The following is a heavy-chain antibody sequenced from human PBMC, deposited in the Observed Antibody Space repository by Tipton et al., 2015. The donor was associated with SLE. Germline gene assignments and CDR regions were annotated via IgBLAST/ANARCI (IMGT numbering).Heavy chain of an antibody. CDR1: GFTVNGDY. CDR2: ISGNGDRT. V-gene: IGHV3-23*01. CDR3: AKDRLGYRGFRECGDY. D-gene: IGHD3-10*01. Sequence: SLRLSCAGSGFTVNGDYMTWVRQAPGKGLEWVSAISGNGDRTHYADSVKGRFTISRDSSKNTLYLQMNSLRAEDTALYYCAKDRLGYRGFRECGDYWGQGTLVTVSS. J-gene: IGHJ4*02.